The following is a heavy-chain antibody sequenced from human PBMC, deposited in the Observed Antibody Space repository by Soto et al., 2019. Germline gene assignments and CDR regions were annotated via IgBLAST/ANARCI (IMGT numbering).Heavy chain of an antibody. V-gene: IGHV1-24*01. CDR2: FDPEDGET. Sequence: ASVKVSCMVSGYTLTELSMHWVRQAPGKGLEWMGGFDPEDGETIYAQKFQGRVTMTEDTSTDTAYMELSSLRSEDTAVYYCATHPRIAVAGKDYYGMDVWGQGTTVTVSS. D-gene: IGHD6-19*01. J-gene: IGHJ6*02. CDR3: ATHPRIAVAGKDYYGMDV. CDR1: GYTLTELS.